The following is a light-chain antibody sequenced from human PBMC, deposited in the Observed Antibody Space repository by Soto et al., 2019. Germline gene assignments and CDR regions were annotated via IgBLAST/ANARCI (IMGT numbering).Light chain of an antibody. J-gene: IGLJ3*02. CDR1: TSEIGSNT. V-gene: IGLV1-44*01. Sequence: QSVLTQPPSASGTPGQKITISCSGSTSEIGSNTVNWYQQVPGTAPKLLIYANNQRPSGVPDRFSGSKSGTSASLAISGLQSEDEADYYCEAWDDSLNGPVFGGGTKVTVL. CDR2: ANN. CDR3: EAWDDSLNGPV.